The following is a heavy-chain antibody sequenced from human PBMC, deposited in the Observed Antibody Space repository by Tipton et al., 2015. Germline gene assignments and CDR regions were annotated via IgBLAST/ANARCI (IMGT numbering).Heavy chain of an antibody. Sequence: TLSLTCTVSGGSISSGGYYWSWIRQHPGKGLEWIGYIYYSGSTYYNPSLKSRVTISVDTSKNQFSLKLSSVTAADTAVYYCATGGASSKFHDFWGQGTLVTVS. CDR1: GGSISSGGYY. J-gene: IGHJ4*02. CDR3: ATGGASSKFHDF. CDR2: IYYSGST. V-gene: IGHV4-31*03. D-gene: IGHD3-10*01.